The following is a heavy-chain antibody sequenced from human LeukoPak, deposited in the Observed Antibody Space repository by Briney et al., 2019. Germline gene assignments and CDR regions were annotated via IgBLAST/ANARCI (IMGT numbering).Heavy chain of an antibody. CDR2: ISGSGGST. D-gene: IGHD2-2*01. CDR1: GFTFSSYA. CDR3: AKERGYCSSTSCYPSEFDY. J-gene: IGHJ4*02. Sequence: PGGSLRLSCAASGFTFSSYAMSWVRQAPGKGLEWVSAISGSGGSTYYADSVKGRFTISRDNSKNTLYLQMNSLRAEDTAVYYCAKERGYCSSTSCYPSEFDYWGQGTLVTVSS. V-gene: IGHV3-23*01.